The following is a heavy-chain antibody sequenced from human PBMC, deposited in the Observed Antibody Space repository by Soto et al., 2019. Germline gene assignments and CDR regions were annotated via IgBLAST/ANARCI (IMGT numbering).Heavy chain of an antibody. CDR3: AGDKGSSTVVSGISQEGYFDS. V-gene: IGHV3-33*01. J-gene: IGHJ4*02. CDR2: IWYDGSNA. CDR1: GFTFSIFG. Sequence: QVQLVESGGGVVQPGRSLRLSCAASGFTFSIFGMHWVRQAPGKGLEWAAIIWYDGSNAYYAVSVRGRFTISRDNSKNTVYPQMNGLRAEDTAVYYCAGDKGSSTVVSGISQEGYFDSWGQGTLVTVSS. D-gene: IGHD6-19*01.